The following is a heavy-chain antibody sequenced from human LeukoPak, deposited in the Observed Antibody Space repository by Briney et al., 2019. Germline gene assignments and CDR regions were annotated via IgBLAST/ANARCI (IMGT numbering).Heavy chain of an antibody. J-gene: IGHJ4*02. CDR3: ARQRYYYGLGSSTLFDY. CDR1: GGSISSYY. Sequence: SETLSLTCTVSGGSISSYYWSWIRQPPGKGLEWIGYIYYSGSTNYNPSLKSRVTISVDTSKNQFSLKLSSVTAADTAVYYCARQRYYYGLGSSTLFDYWGQGTLVTVSS. D-gene: IGHD3-10*01. CDR2: IYYSGST. V-gene: IGHV4-59*08.